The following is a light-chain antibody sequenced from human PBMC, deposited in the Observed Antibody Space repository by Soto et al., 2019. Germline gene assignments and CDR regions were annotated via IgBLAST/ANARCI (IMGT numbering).Light chain of an antibody. CDR1: QSVTRSF. CDR2: GAS. CDR3: HQYGSSPQA. J-gene: IGKJ3*01. Sequence: EIVLTQSPGTLSLSPGERVTLSCRASQSVTRSFLAWYQQKPGQAPRLLIYGASSRATGIPDRFSGSGSGKDFTLTISRLEPEDFAVYYWHQYGSSPQAFGPGTKVDIK. V-gene: IGKV3-20*01.